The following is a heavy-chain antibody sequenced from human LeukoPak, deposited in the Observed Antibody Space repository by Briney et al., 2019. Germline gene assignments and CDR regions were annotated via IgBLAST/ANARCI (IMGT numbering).Heavy chain of an antibody. CDR3: GRQGYTASYYFLDY. CDR1: GRSINSYY. CDR2: IYTTGPT. J-gene: IGHJ4*02. Sequence: PSETLSLTCTVSGRSINSYYWGWVRQSPGKGLEWIGRIYTTGPTQYNPSLKSRVTMSVDTSTNQFSLNLRSMTAADTAVYFCGRQGYTASYYFLDYWSQGTLVSVS. D-gene: IGHD1-26*01. V-gene: IGHV4-4*07.